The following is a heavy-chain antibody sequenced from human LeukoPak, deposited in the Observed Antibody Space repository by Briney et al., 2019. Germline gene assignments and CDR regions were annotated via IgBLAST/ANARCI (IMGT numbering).Heavy chain of an antibody. D-gene: IGHD3-22*01. CDR1: GFTFSSYA. Sequence: GRSLRLSCAASGFTFSSYAMHWVRQAPGKGLEWVAVISYDGSNKYYADSVKGRFTISRDNSKNTLYLQMNSLRAEDTAVYYCARTYYYDSSGYGYYYYYMDVWGKGTTVTISS. V-gene: IGHV3-30*04. CDR2: ISYDGSNK. CDR3: ARTYYYDSSGYGYYYYYMDV. J-gene: IGHJ6*03.